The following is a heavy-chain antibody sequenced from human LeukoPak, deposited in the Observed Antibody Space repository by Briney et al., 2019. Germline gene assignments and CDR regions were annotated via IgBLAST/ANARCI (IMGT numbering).Heavy chain of an antibody. V-gene: IGHV1-2*02. J-gene: IGHJ6*03. CDR2: INPNSGGT. Sequence: ASVKVSCKASGYTFTGYYMHWVRQAPGQGLEWMGWINPNSGGTNYAQKFQGRVTMTRDTSISTAYMELSRLRSDDTAVYYCARGVKRVRGVILYYYYYMDVWGKGTTVTVSS. CDR3: ARGVKRVRGVILYYYYYMDV. CDR1: GYTFTGYY. D-gene: IGHD3-10*01.